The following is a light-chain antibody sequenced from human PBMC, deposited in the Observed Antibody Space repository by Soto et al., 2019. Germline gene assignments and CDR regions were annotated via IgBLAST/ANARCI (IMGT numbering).Light chain of an antibody. CDR2: GAS. CDR1: QSVSSSY. V-gene: IGKV3-20*01. Sequence: EIVLTQSPGTLSLSPGERATLSCRASQSVSSSYLAWYQQKPGQAPRPLIYGASSRATGIPGRFSGSGSGTDFTSTISRLEPEDIAVYYCQPYGSSPTFGQGTKVEIK. J-gene: IGKJ1*01. CDR3: QPYGSSPT.